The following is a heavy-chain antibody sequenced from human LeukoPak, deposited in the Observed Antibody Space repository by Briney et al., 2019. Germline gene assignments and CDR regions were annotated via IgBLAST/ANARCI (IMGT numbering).Heavy chain of an antibody. V-gene: IGHV4-4*07. J-gene: IGHJ5*02. D-gene: IGHD6-13*01. CDR2: IYTSGST. CDR1: GGSISSYY. Sequence: SETLSLTCTVSGGSISSYYWSWIRQPAGKGLEWIGRIYTSGSTNYNPSHKSRVTMSVDTSKNQFSLKLSSVTAADTAVYYCARTIAAAGTNWFDPWGQGTLVTVSS. CDR3: ARTIAAAGTNWFDP.